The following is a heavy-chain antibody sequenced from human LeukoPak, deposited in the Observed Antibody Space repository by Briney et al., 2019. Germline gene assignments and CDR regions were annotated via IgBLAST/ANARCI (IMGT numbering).Heavy chain of an antibody. CDR3: ARGQRQLAFDY. J-gene: IGHJ4*02. CDR2: IYYSGST. CDR1: GVSFSGYY. V-gene: IGHV4-59*01. Sequence: ASETLSLTCAVYGVSFSGYYWSWIRQPPGKGLEWIGYIYYSGSTNYNPSLKSRVTISVDTSKNQFSLKLSSVTAADTAVYYCARGQRQLAFDYWGQGTLVTVSS. D-gene: IGHD6-13*01.